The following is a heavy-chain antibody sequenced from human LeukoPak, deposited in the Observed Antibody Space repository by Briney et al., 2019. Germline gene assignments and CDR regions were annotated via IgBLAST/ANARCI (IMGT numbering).Heavy chain of an antibody. CDR3: AKGVQIVYYYYYMDV. D-gene: IGHD3-16*02. V-gene: IGHV3-21*04. CDR1: GFTFSSYS. J-gene: IGHJ6*03. CDR2: ISSSSSYI. Sequence: GGSLRLSCAASGFTFSSYSMNWVRQAPGKGLEWVSSISSSSSYIYYADSVKGRFTISRDNSKNTLYLQMNSLRAEDTAVYYCAKGVQIVYYYYYMDVWGKGTTVTVSS.